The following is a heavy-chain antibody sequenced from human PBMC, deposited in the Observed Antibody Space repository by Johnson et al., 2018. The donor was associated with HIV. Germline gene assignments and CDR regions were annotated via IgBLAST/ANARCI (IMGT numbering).Heavy chain of an antibody. D-gene: IGHD2-2*01. Sequence: VQLLESGGGVARPGGSLRLSCAASGFTFDDYCMSWVRQAPGKGLEWVANIKQEGSEKYYVDSVKGRFPISRDNAKNSLYLQMNSLRAEDTAVYYCARDRPDIVVVPGAIDAFDIWGQGTMVTVSS. CDR1: GFTFDDYC. J-gene: IGHJ3*02. V-gene: IGHV3-7*01. CDR2: IKQEGSEK. CDR3: ARDRPDIVVVPGAIDAFDI.